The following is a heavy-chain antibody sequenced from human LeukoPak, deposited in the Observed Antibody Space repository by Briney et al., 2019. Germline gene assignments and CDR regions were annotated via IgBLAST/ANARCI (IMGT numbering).Heavy chain of an antibody. CDR3: ARNVGIRDGFDI. V-gene: IGHV4-59*01. J-gene: IGHJ3*02. D-gene: IGHD3-10*01. CDR1: GGSFSGYY. Sequence: SETLSLTCAVYGGSFSGYYWSWIRQPPGKGLEWIGYIYYSGSTNYNPSLKSRVTISVDTSKNQFSLKLRSVTAADTAVYYCARNVGIRDGFDIWGQGTMVTVSS. CDR2: IYYSGST.